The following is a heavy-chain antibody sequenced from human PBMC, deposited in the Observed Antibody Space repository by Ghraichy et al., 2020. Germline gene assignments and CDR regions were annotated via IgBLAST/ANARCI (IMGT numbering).Heavy chain of an antibody. D-gene: IGHD3-3*01. Sequence: ASVKVSCKASGYTFTGYYMHWVRQAPGQGLEWMGCINPNSGGTNYAQKFQGRVTMTRDTSISTAYMELSRLRSDDTAVYYCASGYYIPHYYYGMDVWGQGTTVTVSS. V-gene: IGHV1-2*02. CDR1: GYTFTGYY. J-gene: IGHJ6*02. CDR2: INPNSGGT. CDR3: ASGYYIPHYYYGMDV.